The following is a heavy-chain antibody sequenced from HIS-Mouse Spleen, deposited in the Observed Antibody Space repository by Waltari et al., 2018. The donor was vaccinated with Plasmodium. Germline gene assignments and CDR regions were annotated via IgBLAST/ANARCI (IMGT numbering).Heavy chain of an antibody. CDR2: IIAYHGNT. D-gene: IGHD1-7*01. J-gene: IGHJ3*02. V-gene: IGHV1-18*01. Sequence: QVQLVQSGAEVKKPGAAVKVSCKASGYTFTSYGISWVRQAPGQGLEWMGWIIAYHGNTNSAQKLQGTVTLTTDPSTSTAYMVLRSLRSDAPAVYYCARVDNWNFDAFDIWGQGTMVTVSS. CDR1: GYTFTSYG. CDR3: ARVDNWNFDAFDI.